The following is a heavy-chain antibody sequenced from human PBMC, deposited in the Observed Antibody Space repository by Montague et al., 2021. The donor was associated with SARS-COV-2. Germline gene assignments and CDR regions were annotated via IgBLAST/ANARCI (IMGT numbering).Heavy chain of an antibody. V-gene: IGHV4-39*01. CDR3: VRVNGLILADLFDY. Sequence: SETLSLTCTVSGDSISSSSYYWGWIRQPPGKGLDWIGNVYYSGSTYYXXXLQSRLTISVDTTKNQFSLELRSVTAADTAVYYCVRVNGLILADLFDYWGQGNLVTVSS. CDR2: VYYSGST. D-gene: IGHD5-12*01. J-gene: IGHJ4*02. CDR1: GDSISSSSYY.